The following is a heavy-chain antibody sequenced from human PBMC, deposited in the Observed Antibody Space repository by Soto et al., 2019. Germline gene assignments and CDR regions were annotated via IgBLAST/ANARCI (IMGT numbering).Heavy chain of an antibody. D-gene: IGHD3-3*01. CDR1: GFTFSSYA. Sequence: GGSLRLSCAASGFTFSSYAMHWVRQAPGKGLEWVAVISYDGSNKYYADSVKGRFTISRDNSKNTLYLQMNSLRAEDTAVYYCARGGPNFWSAAYGMDVRGQGTTVTVSS. CDR2: ISYDGSNK. CDR3: ARGGPNFWSAAYGMDV. V-gene: IGHV3-30-3*01. J-gene: IGHJ6*02.